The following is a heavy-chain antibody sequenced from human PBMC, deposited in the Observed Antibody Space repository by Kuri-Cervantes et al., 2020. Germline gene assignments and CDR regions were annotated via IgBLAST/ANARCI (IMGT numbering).Heavy chain of an antibody. J-gene: IGHJ4*02. V-gene: IGHV3-66*02. D-gene: IGHD3-22*01. CDR1: GFTVSSNY. Sequence: LSLTCAASGFTVSSNYMSWVRQAPGKGLEWVSVIYSGGSTYYADSVKGRFTISRDNSKNTLYLQMNSLRAEDTAVYYCASGSSGYYGVYYWGQGTLVTVSS. CDR2: IYSGGST. CDR3: ASGSSGYYGVYY.